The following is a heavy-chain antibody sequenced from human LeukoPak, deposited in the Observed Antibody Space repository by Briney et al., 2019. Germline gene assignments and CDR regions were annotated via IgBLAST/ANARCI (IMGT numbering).Heavy chain of an antibody. CDR2: IWFDGSNK. V-gene: IGHV3-33*06. J-gene: IGHJ6*01. CDR1: GFTFSSYG. D-gene: IGHD6-19*01. Sequence: GGSLTLSCTASGFTFSSYGMHWVRQAPGKGLEWVAVIWFDGSNKYYADSVKGRLTISRDNSKSTLYLQMNSLRAEDTAVYYCAKAVAATGHYYFGMDVWGQGTSASVSS. CDR3: AKAVAATGHYYFGMDV.